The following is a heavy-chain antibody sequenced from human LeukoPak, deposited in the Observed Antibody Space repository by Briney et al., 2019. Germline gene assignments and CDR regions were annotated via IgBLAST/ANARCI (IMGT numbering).Heavy chain of an antibody. CDR2: ISSSGSTI. Sequence: GGSLRLSCAASGFTFSSYEMNWVRQAPGKGLEWISYISSSGSTIYYADSVKGRFTISRDNAKNSLYLQMNSLRAEDTAVYYCARDRQLRGYFDYWGQGTLVTVSS. CDR3: ARDRQLRGYFDY. V-gene: IGHV3-48*03. D-gene: IGHD3-10*01. J-gene: IGHJ4*02. CDR1: GFTFSSYE.